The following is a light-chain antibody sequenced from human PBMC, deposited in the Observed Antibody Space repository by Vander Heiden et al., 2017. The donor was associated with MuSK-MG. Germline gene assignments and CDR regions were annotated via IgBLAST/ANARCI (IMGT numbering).Light chain of an antibody. CDR2: QDT. V-gene: IGLV3-1*01. CDR3: QASDSSTAV. J-gene: IGLJ2*01. CDR1: KLGDKF. Sequence: SSALIQAPSVSVSPGQTASITCSGEKLGDKFTCWYQQKPGKSTVVVIYQDTKRPSGIPDRFSGSNSGNTATLTISGTQPMDEADYYCQASDSSTAVFGGGTKLTVL.